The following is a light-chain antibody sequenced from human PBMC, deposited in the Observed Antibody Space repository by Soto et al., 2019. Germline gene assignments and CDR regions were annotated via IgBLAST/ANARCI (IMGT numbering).Light chain of an antibody. CDR3: QQYNSYRT. J-gene: IGKJ1*01. Sequence: DIQMPQSPSTLSASVGDRVTITSRASQSISTWLAWYQQKPGRAPTLLIYDASSLKSGVPSRFSGSGSGTEFTLAISSLQPDDFATYYCQQYNSYRTFGQGTKVEIK. CDR2: DAS. CDR1: QSISTW. V-gene: IGKV1-5*01.